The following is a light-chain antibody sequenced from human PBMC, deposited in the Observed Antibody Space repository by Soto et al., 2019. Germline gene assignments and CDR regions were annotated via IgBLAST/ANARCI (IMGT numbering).Light chain of an antibody. CDR3: SSYTSRKTVV. Sequence: QSALTQPASVSGSPGQSIAISCTGTNSDVGGYNYVSWYQQHPGKAPKRMIYDVTNRPSGVSNRFSGSKSDNTASLTISGLQAEDEADYYGSSYTSRKTVVFGGGTKLTVL. CDR2: DVT. J-gene: IGLJ2*01. CDR1: NSDVGGYNY. V-gene: IGLV2-14*03.